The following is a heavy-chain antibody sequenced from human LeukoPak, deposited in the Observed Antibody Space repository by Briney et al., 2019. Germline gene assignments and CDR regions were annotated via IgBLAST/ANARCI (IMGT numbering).Heavy chain of an antibody. J-gene: IGHJ6*04. Sequence: GGSLRLSCAASGFTYSSYSMNWVRQAPGKGQEWVSSISSSSNYIYYADSVKGRFTISRDNAKNSLYLQMNSLRAEDTAVYYCARDYGSGSYDYYGMDVWGKGTTVTVSS. V-gene: IGHV3-21*01. CDR2: ISSSSNYI. CDR1: GFTYSSYS. D-gene: IGHD3-10*01. CDR3: ARDYGSGSYDYYGMDV.